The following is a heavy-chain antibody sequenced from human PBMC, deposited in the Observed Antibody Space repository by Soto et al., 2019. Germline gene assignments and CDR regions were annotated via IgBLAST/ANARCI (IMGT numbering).Heavy chain of an antibody. Sequence: SETLSLTCTVSGGSISSSTYYWGWMRQPPGKGLEWIASFFIGGNTYYNPSLKSRVTISVDTSKNQFSLKLSSVTAADTAVYYCARRWGSAFDIWGQGTMVTVS. CDR3: ARRWGSAFDI. V-gene: IGHV4-39*01. D-gene: IGHD1-26*01. J-gene: IGHJ3*02. CDR2: FFIGGNT. CDR1: GGSISSSTYY.